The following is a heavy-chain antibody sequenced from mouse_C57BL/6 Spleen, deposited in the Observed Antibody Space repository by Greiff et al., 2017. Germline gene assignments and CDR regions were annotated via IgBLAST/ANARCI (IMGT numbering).Heavy chain of an antibody. J-gene: IGHJ3*01. V-gene: IGHV1-82*01. D-gene: IGHD1-1*01. CDR1: GYAFSSSW. CDR3: ASQDDYYGSSYWFAY. CDR2: IYPGDGDT. Sequence: QVQLQQSGPELVKPGASVKISCKASGYAFSSSWMNWVKQRPGKGLEWIGRIYPGDGDTNYNGKFKGKATLTADKSSSTAYMQLSSLTSEDSAVYFCASQDDYYGSSYWFAYWGQGTLVTVSA.